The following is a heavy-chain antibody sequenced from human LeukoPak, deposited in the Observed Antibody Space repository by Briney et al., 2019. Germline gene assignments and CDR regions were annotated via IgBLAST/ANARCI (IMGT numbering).Heavy chain of an antibody. D-gene: IGHD4-17*01. Sequence: GESLKISCKGSGYIFTSYWIGWVRQMPGKGLEWMGIIYPGDSDTRYSPSFQGQVTISADKSISTAYLQWSSLKASDPAMYYCARAPYGDYEYYYYAMDVWGHGTTVTVSS. J-gene: IGHJ6*02. CDR2: IYPGDSDT. V-gene: IGHV5-51*01. CDR1: GYIFTSYW. CDR3: ARAPYGDYEYYYYAMDV.